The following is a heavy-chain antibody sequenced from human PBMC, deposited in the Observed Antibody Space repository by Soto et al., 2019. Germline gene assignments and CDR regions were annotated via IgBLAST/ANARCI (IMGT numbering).Heavy chain of an antibody. CDR1: GFSLSTSGVG. CDR3: AHETLAFGVVIPGGFDY. Sequence: SGPTLVNPTQTLTLTCTFSGFSLSTSGVGVGWIRQPPGKALEWLALIYWNDDKRYSPSLKSRLTITKDTSKNQVVLTMTNMDPVDTATYYCAHETLAFGVVIPGGFDYWGREPWSPSPQ. D-gene: IGHD3-3*01. J-gene: IGHJ4*02. V-gene: IGHV2-5*01. CDR2: IYWNDDK.